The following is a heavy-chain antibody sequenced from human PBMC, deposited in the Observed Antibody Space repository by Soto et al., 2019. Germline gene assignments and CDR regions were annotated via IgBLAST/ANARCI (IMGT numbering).Heavy chain of an antibody. CDR3: ASETGSCSGGSCYTSYYYGMDV. V-gene: IGHV1-69*13. J-gene: IGHJ6*02. D-gene: IGHD2-15*01. CDR2: IIPIFGTA. CDR1: GGTFSSYA. Sequence: SVKVSCKASGGTFSSYAISWVRQAPGQGLEWMGGIIPIFGTANYAQKFQGRVTITADESTSTAYMELSSLRSEDTAVYYCASETGSCSGGSCYTSYYYGMDVWGQGTTVTVSS.